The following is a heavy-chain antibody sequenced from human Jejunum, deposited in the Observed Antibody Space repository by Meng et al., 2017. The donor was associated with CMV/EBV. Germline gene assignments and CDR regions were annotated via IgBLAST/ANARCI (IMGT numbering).Heavy chain of an antibody. Sequence: TFSRNAMSWVRQAPGKGREWGAAISGGGDNTYYADAVKGRFAISRDNSKNTLYLKMNSLGAEDTAVYYCTKPFGSGFPSYYYGLDVWGQGTTVTVSS. V-gene: IGHV3-23*01. CDR1: TFSRNA. J-gene: IGHJ6*02. CDR2: ISGGGDNT. CDR3: TKPFGSGFPSYYYGLDV. D-gene: IGHD3-22*01.